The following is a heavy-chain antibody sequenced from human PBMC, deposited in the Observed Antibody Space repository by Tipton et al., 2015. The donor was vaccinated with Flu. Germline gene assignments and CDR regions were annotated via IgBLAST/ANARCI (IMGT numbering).Heavy chain of an antibody. CDR1: GYTFTSYN. Sequence: QVQLVQSGAEMKKPGASVKVSCKASGYTFTSYNMHWVRQAPGQGLEWMGIIYPAGGGISYAQKFQGRVIMTRDRSTGTLHMELSSLRPDDTAMYYCARDKGAGTYTFDVWGQGTVITVSA. D-gene: IGHD1-1*01. J-gene: IGHJ3*01. V-gene: IGHV1-46*01. CDR3: ARDKGAGTYTFDV. CDR2: IYPAGGGI.